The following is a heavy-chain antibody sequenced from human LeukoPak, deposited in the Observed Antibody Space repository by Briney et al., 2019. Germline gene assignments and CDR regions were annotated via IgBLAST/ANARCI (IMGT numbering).Heavy chain of an antibody. D-gene: IGHD6-19*01. CDR3: ARYFSGSFYYYMDV. V-gene: IGHV1-18*01. J-gene: IGHJ6*03. Sequence: GASVKVSCKASGYTFTSYGISWVRQAPGQGLEWMGWISAYNGNTNYAQKLQGRVTMTTDTSTSTAYMELRSLRSEDTAVYYCARYFSGSFYYYMDVWGKGTTATVSS. CDR1: GYTFTSYG. CDR2: ISAYNGNT.